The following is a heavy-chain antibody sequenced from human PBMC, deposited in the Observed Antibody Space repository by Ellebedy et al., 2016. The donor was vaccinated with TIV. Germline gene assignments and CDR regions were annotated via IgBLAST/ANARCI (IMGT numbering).Heavy chain of an antibody. V-gene: IGHV3-7*03. CDR1: GFTVSNHW. D-gene: IGHD5-12*01. CDR3: ARTGYGYHGMDV. CDR2: IYQDGSVI. J-gene: IGHJ6*02. Sequence: GESLKISCAASGFTVSNHWLTWVRQAPGKGLQWVANIYQDGSVILYDDSVKGRFSISSDNADNSLYLQMNSLRAEDTAVYCCARTGYGYHGMDVWGQGTTVTVSS.